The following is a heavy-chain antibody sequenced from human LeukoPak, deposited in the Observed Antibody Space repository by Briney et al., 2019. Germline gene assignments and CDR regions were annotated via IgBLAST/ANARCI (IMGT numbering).Heavy chain of an antibody. J-gene: IGHJ4*02. V-gene: IGHV3-30*18. CDR2: ISYDGSNK. D-gene: IGHD4-17*01. CDR3: AKDFNDYGDYYFDY. Sequence: GRSLRLSCAASGFTFSSYGMHWVRQAPGKGLEWVAVISYDGSNKYYADSVKGRFTISRDNSKDTLYLQMNSLRAEDTALYYCAKDFNDYGDYYFDYWGQGTLVTVSS. CDR1: GFTFSSYG.